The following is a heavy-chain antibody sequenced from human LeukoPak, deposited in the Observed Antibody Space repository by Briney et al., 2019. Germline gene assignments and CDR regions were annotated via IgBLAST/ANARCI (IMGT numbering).Heavy chain of an antibody. CDR1: GFTFDSHT. V-gene: IGHV3-21*01. CDR2: ISGSSTSV. Sequence: PGGSLRLSCAASGFTFDSHTVIWVRQAPGKGLQWVASISGSSTSVFYADPVKGRFTISRDNSKNSLFLQMDSLRVEDTAAYYCARDLMGHSVYDRGDYWGRGTLVTASS. J-gene: IGHJ4*02. CDR3: ARDLMGHSVYDRGDY. D-gene: IGHD5/OR15-5a*01.